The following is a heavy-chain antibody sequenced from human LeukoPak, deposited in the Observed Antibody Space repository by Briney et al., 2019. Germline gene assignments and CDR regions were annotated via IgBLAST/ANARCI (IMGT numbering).Heavy chain of an antibody. CDR2: INHSGST. CDR3: ATGYYGYVWGSYRYFDY. V-gene: IGHV4-34*01. J-gene: IGHJ4*02. CDR1: GGSFSGYY. D-gene: IGHD3-16*02. Sequence: SETLSLTCAVYGGSFSGYYWSWIRQPPGKGLEWIGEINHSGSTNYNPSLKSRVTISVDTSKNQFSLKLSSVTAADTAVYYCATGYYGYVWGSYRYFDYWGQGTLVTVSS.